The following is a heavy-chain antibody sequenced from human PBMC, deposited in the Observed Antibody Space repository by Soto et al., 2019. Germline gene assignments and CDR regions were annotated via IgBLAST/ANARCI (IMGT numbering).Heavy chain of an antibody. CDR1: GFTFSSYE. J-gene: IGHJ6*02. CDR3: ARDHTQYSSSSFSAYYCGMDV. V-gene: IGHV3-48*03. CDR2: ISSSGSTI. D-gene: IGHD6-6*01. Sequence: EVQLVESGGGLVQPGGSLRLSCAASGFTFSSYEMNWVRQAPGKGLEWVSYISSSGSTIYYADSVKGRFTISRDNAKNSLYLQMNSLRAEDTAVYYCARDHTQYSSSSFSAYYCGMDVWGQGTTVTVSS.